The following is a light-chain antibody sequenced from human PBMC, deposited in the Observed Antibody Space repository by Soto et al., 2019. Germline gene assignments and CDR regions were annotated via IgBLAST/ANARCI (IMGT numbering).Light chain of an antibody. CDR3: QQYYSSART. Sequence: DIQMTQSPSSLSASVGDRVTINCRASQGISYYLAWFQQKPGKAPKSLLYAASSLQSGLPSKFIGSGSGTDFPLTIGSLQPEDFATYDGQQYYSSARTVGQGTKVDSK. J-gene: IGKJ1*01. CDR1: QGISYY. V-gene: IGKV1-16*02. CDR2: AAS.